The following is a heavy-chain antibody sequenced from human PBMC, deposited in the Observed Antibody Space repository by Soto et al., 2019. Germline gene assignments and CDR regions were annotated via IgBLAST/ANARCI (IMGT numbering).Heavy chain of an antibody. CDR2: SSSSGSTT. J-gene: IGHJ4*02. D-gene: IGHD5-12*01. CDR1: VFTFSIYE. V-gene: IGHV3-48*03. CDR3: ARATGYTPDY. Sequence: EVQLVESGGGLVQPGGSLRLSCAASVFTFSIYEMNWVRQAPGKGLEWVSYSSSSGSTTFYADSVKGRFTISRDNAKNSLYLQMNSLRGEDTAFYYCARATGYTPDYWGQGTLVTVSS.